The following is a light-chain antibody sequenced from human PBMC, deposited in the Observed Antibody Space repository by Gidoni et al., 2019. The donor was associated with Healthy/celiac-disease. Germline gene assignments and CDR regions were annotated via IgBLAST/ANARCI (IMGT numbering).Light chain of an antibody. CDR3: QQSYSTLT. V-gene: IGKV1-39*01. CDR2: AAS. CDR1: QSISSY. Sequence: DIQMTQSPSSLSASVGDRVTITCRASQSISSYLNWYQQKPGNAPKLLIYAASSLQSGVPSRFSGSGSGTDFTLTISSLQPEDFATYYCQQSYSTLTFGGGTKVEIK. J-gene: IGKJ4*01.